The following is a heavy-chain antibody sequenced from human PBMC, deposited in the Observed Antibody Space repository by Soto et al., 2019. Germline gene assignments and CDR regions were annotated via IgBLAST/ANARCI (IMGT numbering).Heavy chain of an antibody. Sequence: GGSLRLSCAASGLTFSSYGMYWVRQAPGKGLEWVAAISYDGSNKYHADSVKGRFTISRDNSKNTLYLQMNSLRVEDTAMYYCAKDIVRYTYGACDYWGKGALVTVSS. CDR2: ISYDGSNK. D-gene: IGHD5-18*01. J-gene: IGHJ4*02. CDR3: AKDIVRYTYGACDY. CDR1: GLTFSSYG. V-gene: IGHV3-30*18.